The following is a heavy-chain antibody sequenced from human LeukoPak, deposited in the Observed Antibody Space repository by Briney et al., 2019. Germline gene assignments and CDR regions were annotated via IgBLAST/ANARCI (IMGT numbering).Heavy chain of an antibody. CDR1: GYTFTSYG. J-gene: IGHJ4*02. V-gene: IGHV1-18*01. D-gene: IGHD2-2*01. Sequence: GASVKVSCKASGYTFTSYGISWVRQAPGQGLEWMGWISAYNGNTNYAQKLQGRVTMTTDTSTSTAYMELRSLRSDDTAAYYCARAPRIVVPAAPFDYWGQGTLVTVSS. CDR2: ISAYNGNT. CDR3: ARAPRIVVPAAPFDY.